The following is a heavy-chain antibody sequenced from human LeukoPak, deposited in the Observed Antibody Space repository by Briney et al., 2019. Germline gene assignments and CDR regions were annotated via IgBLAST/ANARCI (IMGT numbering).Heavy chain of an antibody. D-gene: IGHD3-22*01. CDR1: GFTFSSYA. CDR3: ARDRHYYDSSGYYYSYYYYYMDV. Sequence: PGGSLRLSCAASGFTFSSYAMSWVRQAPGKGLEWVSAISGSGGSTYYADSVKGRFTISRDNSKNTLYLQMNSLRAEDTAVYYCARDRHYYDSSGYYYSYYYYYMDVWGKGTTVTVSS. CDR2: ISGSGGST. J-gene: IGHJ6*03. V-gene: IGHV3-23*01.